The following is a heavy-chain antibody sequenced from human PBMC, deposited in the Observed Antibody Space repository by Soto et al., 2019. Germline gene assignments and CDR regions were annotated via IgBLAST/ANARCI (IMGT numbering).Heavy chain of an antibody. D-gene: IGHD3-22*01. CDR2: IIPLFGTA. CDR3: ARGASTHYYDSSGYYRGPLGY. J-gene: IGHJ4*02. V-gene: IGHV1-69*01. Sequence: QVQLVQSGADVKKPGSSVKVSCKASGGTFNIYSISWVRQAPGQGLEWLGGIIPLFGTAYYAPEFQGRVTITAQESTSPAYMGLSTLRSEETAVYFCARGASTHYYDSSGYYRGPLGYWGQGTLVTVSS. CDR1: GGTFNIYS.